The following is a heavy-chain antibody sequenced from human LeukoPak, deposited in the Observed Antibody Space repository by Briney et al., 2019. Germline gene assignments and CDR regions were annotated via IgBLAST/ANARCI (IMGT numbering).Heavy chain of an antibody. D-gene: IGHD6-13*01. Sequence: SETLSLTCTVSGGSISSYYWSWIRQPPGKGLEWIGYIYTSGSTNYNPSLKSRVTISVDTSKNQFSLKRSSVTAADTAVYYCARLTAAGYYYYYYYMDVWGKGTTVTVSS. V-gene: IGHV4-4*09. CDR3: ARLTAAGYYYYYYYMDV. CDR1: GGSISSYY. J-gene: IGHJ6*03. CDR2: IYTSGST.